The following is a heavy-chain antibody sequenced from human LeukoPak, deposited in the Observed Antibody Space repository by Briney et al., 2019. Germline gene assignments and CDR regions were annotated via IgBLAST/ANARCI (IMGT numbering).Heavy chain of an antibody. CDR2: INPNSGGT. CDR1: GYTFTGYY. D-gene: IGHD2-2*02. Sequence: ASVKVSCKASGYTFTGYYMHWVRQAPGQGLEWMGWINPNSGGTNYAQKFQGRVTMTRDTSISTAYMVLSRLRSDDTAVYYCAKNNCSSTSCYTYWFDPWGQGTLVTVSS. CDR3: AKNNCSSTSCYTYWFDP. J-gene: IGHJ5*02. V-gene: IGHV1-2*02.